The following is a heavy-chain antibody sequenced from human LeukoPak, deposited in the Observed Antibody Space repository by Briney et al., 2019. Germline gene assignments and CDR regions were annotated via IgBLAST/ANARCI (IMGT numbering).Heavy chain of an antibody. V-gene: IGHV3-21*01. CDR1: GFTFSSYS. CDR2: ISSSSSYI. J-gene: IGHJ4*02. Sequence: GGSLRLSCAASGFTFSSYSMNWVRQAPGKGLEWVSSISSSSSYIYYADSVKGRFTISRDNAKNSLYLQMNSLRAEDTAVYYCASDLITMVRGVIRPLDYWGQGTLVTVSS. D-gene: IGHD3-10*01. CDR3: ASDLITMVRGVIRPLDY.